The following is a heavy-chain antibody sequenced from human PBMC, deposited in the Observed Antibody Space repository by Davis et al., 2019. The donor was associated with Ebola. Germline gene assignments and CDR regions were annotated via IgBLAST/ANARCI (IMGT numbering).Heavy chain of an antibody. CDR2: IHYSGST. CDR1: GGSISSSSYY. D-gene: IGHD3-16*01. Sequence: SETLSLTCTVSGGSISSSSYYWGWIRQPPGKGLEWIGYIHYSGSTNLKPSLKSRLTISTDTSNSQFSLKLRSVTAADTAVYYCARSLYPGYDGGLWWFAPWGQGTLVTVSS. V-gene: IGHV4-61*05. J-gene: IGHJ5*02. CDR3: ARSLYPGYDGGLWWFAP.